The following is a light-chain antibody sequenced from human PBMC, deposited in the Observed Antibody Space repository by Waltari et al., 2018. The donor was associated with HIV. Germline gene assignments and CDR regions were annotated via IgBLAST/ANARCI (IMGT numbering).Light chain of an antibody. CDR2: DVT. CDR1: SRDVGAYNY. J-gene: IGLJ1*01. Sequence: HSALTQPASVSGSPGQSITISCTGTSRDVGAYNYVSWYQQHPAKAPKLIIYDVTKRPSGVPNRFSGSKSGNTASLTISGLRAEDEAVYYCTSYASGSTPCVFGTGTKVTVL. CDR3: TSYASGSTPCV. V-gene: IGLV2-14*03.